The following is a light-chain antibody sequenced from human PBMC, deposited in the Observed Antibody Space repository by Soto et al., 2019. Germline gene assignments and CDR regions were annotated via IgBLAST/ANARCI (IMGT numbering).Light chain of an antibody. Sequence: DIQMTQSPSTLSASVGDRVTITCRASQSISSWLAWYQKKPGKAPKLLIYKASSLESVVLSRFSGSGSGTEFTLTISSLQPDDFATYYCQQYNSYSYTFGQGTKLEIK. CDR2: KAS. V-gene: IGKV1-5*03. CDR1: QSISSW. CDR3: QQYNSYSYT. J-gene: IGKJ2*01.